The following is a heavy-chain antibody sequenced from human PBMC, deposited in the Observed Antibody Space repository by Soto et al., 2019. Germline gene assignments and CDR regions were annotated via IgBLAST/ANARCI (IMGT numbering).Heavy chain of an antibody. CDR1: GFTLSSYA. CDR2: ISGSGGKT. CDR3: MSRDGYIYAWDF. V-gene: IGHV3-23*01. D-gene: IGHD5-12*01. J-gene: IGHJ4*02. Sequence: PGGSLRLSCAASGFTLSSYALSWVRQAPGKGLEWVSTISGSGGKTYYADSVKGRFTISRDNPKNTLYLQMNSLRAEDTAVYYCMSRDGYIYAWDFWGQGTRVTVSS.